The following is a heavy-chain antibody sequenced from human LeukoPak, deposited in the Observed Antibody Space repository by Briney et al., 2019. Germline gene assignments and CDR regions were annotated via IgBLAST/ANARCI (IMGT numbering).Heavy chain of an antibody. D-gene: IGHD6-13*01. CDR3: ARGGSSSYYYYMDV. Sequence: SETLSLTCTVSGGSISSSSYYWGWIRQPPGKGLEWIGSIYYSGSTYYNPSLKNRVTISVDTSKNQFSLKLSSVTAADTAVYYCARGGSSSYYYYMDVWGKGTTVTVSS. CDR2: IYYSGST. J-gene: IGHJ6*03. CDR1: GGSISSSSYY. V-gene: IGHV4-39*07.